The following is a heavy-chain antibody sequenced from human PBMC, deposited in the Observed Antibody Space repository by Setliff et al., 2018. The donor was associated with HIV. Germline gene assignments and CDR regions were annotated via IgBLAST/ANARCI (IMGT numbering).Heavy chain of an antibody. D-gene: IGHD1-20*01. CDR1: GFTFSSYA. V-gene: IGHV3-64*04. J-gene: IGHJ6*04. Sequence: GGSLRLSCSASGFTFSSYAMHWVRQAPGKGLEYVSAISSNGGSTYYADSVRGRFTISRDNSKNTLYLQMNSLRSEDTAVYCCAKSFNSGPTNWNIDVWGTGTTVTVSS. CDR2: ISSNGGST. CDR3: AKSFNSGPTNWNIDV.